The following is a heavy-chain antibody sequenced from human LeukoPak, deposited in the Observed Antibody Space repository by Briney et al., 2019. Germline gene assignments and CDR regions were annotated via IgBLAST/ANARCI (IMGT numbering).Heavy chain of an antibody. J-gene: IGHJ4*02. V-gene: IGHV4-38-2*01. CDR2: IYHSGST. CDR3: ARRGLMVRGVSFDY. D-gene: IGHD3-10*01. Sequence: PSETLSLTCAVSGYSISSGYYWGWIRQPPGKGLEWIGSIYHSGSTYYNPSLKSRVTISIDTSKNQFSLKLSSVTAADTAVYYCARRGLMVRGVSFDYWGQGTLVTVSS. CDR1: GYSISSGYY.